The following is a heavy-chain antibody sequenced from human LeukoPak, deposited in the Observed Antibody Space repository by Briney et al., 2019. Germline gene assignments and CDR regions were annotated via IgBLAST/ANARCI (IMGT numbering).Heavy chain of an antibody. CDR3: TTGVTIFGVARQVRDY. CDR2: ISFDGGNK. CDR1: GFIFNNYG. J-gene: IGHJ4*02. V-gene: IGHV3-30*04. D-gene: IGHD3-3*01. Sequence: GGSLRLSCAASGFIFNNYGMSWVRQAPGKGLEWVAVISFDGGNKDYADSVKGRFTISRDNSKNTLDLQMNSLKTEDTALYYCTTGVTIFGVARQVRDYWGQGTLVTVSS.